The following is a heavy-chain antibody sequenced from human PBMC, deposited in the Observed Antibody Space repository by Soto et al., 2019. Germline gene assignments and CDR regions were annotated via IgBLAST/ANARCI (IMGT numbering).Heavy chain of an antibody. CDR3: TRDLVGATGGFDY. V-gene: IGHV3-49*04. J-gene: IGHJ4*02. CDR2: IRSKAYGGTT. Sequence: GGSLRLSCTASGFNFGDYAMSWVRQAPGKGLEWVGFIRSKAYGGTTEYAASVKGRFTISRYDSKSFAYLQMNSLKSEDTAVYYCTRDLVGATGGFDYWGQGTLVTVSS. D-gene: IGHD1-26*01. CDR1: GFNFGDYA.